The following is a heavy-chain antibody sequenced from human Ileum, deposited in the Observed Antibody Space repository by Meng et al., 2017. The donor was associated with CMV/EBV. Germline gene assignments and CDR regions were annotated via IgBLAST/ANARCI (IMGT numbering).Heavy chain of an antibody. CDR1: GFTFSNYW. J-gene: IGHJ4*02. V-gene: IGHV3-7*01. CDR2: INEDGSEK. D-gene: IGHD2-21*01. Sequence: GESLKISCAASGFTFSNYWMTWVRQAPGKGLEWVANINEDGSEKNYVASVKGRFTISRDNANNALYLEMNALRAEDTAVYYCTRDQQYLILWYSSDYWGQGTLVTVPQ. CDR3: TRDQQYLILWYSSDY.